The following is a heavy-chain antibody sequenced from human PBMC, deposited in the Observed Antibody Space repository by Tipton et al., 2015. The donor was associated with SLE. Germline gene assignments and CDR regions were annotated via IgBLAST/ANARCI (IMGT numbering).Heavy chain of an antibody. J-gene: IGHJ4*02. CDR1: GGSLRRSNYY. D-gene: IGHD6-6*01. CDR3: ARRYFDFSRSSEIDYYFDS. V-gene: IGHV4-39*01. CDR2: IYYSGST. Sequence: TLSLTCIVSGGSLRRSNYYWGWIRQPPGKGLEEIGSIYYSGSTYYNSSLKSRVTISIDTSKNQFSLNLNSVTAADTAVYYCARRYFDFSRSSEIDYYFDSWGQGTLVAVSS.